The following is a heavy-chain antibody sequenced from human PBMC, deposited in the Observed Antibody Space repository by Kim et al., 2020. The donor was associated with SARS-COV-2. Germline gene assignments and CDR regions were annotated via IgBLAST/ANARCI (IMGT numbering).Heavy chain of an antibody. CDR3: ARAPSYGSYYYYGMDV. Sequence: GGSLRLSCAASGFTFSSYAMHWVRQAPGKGLEWVAVISYDGSNKYYADSVKGRFTISRDNSKNTLYLQMNSLRAEDTAVYYCARAPSYGSYYYYGMDVWG. CDR2: ISYDGSNK. V-gene: IGHV3-30-3*01. J-gene: IGHJ6*01. D-gene: IGHD2-15*01. CDR1: GFTFSSYA.